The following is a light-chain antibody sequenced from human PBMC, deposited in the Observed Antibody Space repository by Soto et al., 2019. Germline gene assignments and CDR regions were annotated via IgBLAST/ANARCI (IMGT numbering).Light chain of an antibody. J-gene: IGLJ3*02. Sequence: QSVLTQPASVSGSPGQSITISCTGSSSDVGAYRYVSWFQQHPGRAPKLIIYEVSNRPSGVSDRFSGSKSGNTASLTISGLKAEDEADYHCSSYTTTTAWVCGGGTKLTVL. V-gene: IGLV2-14*01. CDR1: SSDVGAYRY. CDR2: EVS. CDR3: SSYTTTTAWV.